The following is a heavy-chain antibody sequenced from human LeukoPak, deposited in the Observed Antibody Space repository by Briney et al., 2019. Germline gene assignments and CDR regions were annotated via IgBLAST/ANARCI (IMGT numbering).Heavy chain of an antibody. D-gene: IGHD2-2*01. Sequence: GASVKVSCKASGYTFTGYYIHWVRQAPGQGLEWVGWINPNNGGTNCAQKFQGRVTMTRDTSSSTAYMELSRLRSDDTAVYYCARGALYLEVPVLLGNWFDSWGQGTQVTVSS. CDR2: INPNNGGT. CDR1: GYTFTGYY. CDR3: ARGALYLEVPVLLGNWFDS. V-gene: IGHV1-2*02. J-gene: IGHJ5*01.